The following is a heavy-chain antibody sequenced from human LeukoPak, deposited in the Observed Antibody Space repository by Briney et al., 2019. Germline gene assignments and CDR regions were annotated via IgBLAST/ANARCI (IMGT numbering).Heavy chain of an antibody. D-gene: IGHD3-3*01. Sequence: PSETLSLTCTVSGGSISSYYWSWIRQPPGKGLEWIGYIYYSGGTNYNPSLKSRVTISVDTSKNQFSLKLSSVTAADTAVYYCARASPSYGYYDFWSGYSPWFDPWGQGTLVTVSS. J-gene: IGHJ5*02. CDR1: GGSISSYY. CDR3: ARASPSYGYYDFWSGYSPWFDP. V-gene: IGHV4-59*01. CDR2: IYYSGGT.